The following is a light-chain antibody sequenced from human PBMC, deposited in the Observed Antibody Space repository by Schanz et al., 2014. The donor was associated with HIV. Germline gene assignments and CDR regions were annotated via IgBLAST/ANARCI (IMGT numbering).Light chain of an antibody. V-gene: IGKV3-20*01. CDR2: AAS. J-gene: IGKJ1*01. CDR1: QSVSSSS. CDR3: QQYGGSPRT. Sequence: EIVLTQSPGTLSLSPGERATLSCRASQSVSSSSLAWYRQARGQAPRLLIYAASRRATGIPDRFSGSASGTDYTLTISRLEPEDFAVYHCQQYGGSPRTFGQGTKVEIK.